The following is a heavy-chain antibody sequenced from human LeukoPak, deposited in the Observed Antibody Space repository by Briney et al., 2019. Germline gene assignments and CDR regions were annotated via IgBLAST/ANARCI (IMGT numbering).Heavy chain of an antibody. D-gene: IGHD6-19*01. CDR2: IYTSGST. J-gene: IGHJ5*02. CDR3: ARDIAVAGLKFDP. CDR1: GGSISSGSYY. Sequence: PSQTLSLTCTVSGGSISSGSYYWSWIRQPAGKGLEWIGRIYTSGSTNYNPSLKSRVTISVDTSKNQFSLKLSSVTAADTAVYYCARDIAVAGLKFDPWGQGTLVTVSS. V-gene: IGHV4-61*02.